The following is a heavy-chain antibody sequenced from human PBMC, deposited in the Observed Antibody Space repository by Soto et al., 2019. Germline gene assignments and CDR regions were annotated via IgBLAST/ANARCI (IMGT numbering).Heavy chain of an antibody. Sequence: QVQLQESGPGLVKPSETLSLTCTVSGGSVSSGSYYWSWIRQPPGKGLEWIGYIYYSGSTNYNPSLKSRVTISVDTSKNQFSLKLSSVTAADTAVYYCARTTVTTLYFDYWGQGTLVTVSS. V-gene: IGHV4-61*01. J-gene: IGHJ4*02. D-gene: IGHD4-17*01. CDR3: ARTTVTTLYFDY. CDR2: IYYSGST. CDR1: GGSVSSGSYY.